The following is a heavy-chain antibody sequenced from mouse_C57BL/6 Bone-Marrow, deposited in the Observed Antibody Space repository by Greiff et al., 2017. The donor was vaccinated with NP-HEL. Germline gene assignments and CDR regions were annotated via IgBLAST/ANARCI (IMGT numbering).Heavy chain of an antibody. CDR2: IDPSDSYT. CDR1: GYTFTSYW. CDR3: ARSYGSRGY. V-gene: IGHV1-59*01. J-gene: IGHJ2*01. D-gene: IGHD1-1*01. Sequence: VQLQQPGAELVRPGTSVKLSCKASGYTFTSYWMHWVKQRPGQGLEWIGVIDPSDSYTNYNQKFKGKATLTVDTSSSTAYMQLSSLTSEDSAVYYCARSYGSRGYWGQGTTLTVSS.